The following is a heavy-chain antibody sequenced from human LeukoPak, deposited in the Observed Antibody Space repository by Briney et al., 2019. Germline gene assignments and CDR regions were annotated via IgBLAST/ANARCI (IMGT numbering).Heavy chain of an antibody. V-gene: IGHV4-4*07. CDR2: IYSSGST. Sequence: SETLSLTCTVSGGSISSYYWSWIRQPAGKGLEWIGRIYSSGSTNYNPSLKSRVTMSVDTSKNQFSLKVTSVTAADTAVYYCARDSQWFGALDAFDIWGQGTMVTVSS. J-gene: IGHJ3*02. CDR1: GGSISSYY. CDR3: ARDSQWFGALDAFDI. D-gene: IGHD3-10*01.